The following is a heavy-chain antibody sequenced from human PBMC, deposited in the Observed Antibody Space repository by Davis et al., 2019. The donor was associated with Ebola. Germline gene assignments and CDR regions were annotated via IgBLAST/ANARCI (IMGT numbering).Heavy chain of an antibody. CDR1: GYTFTGYY. D-gene: IGHD6-19*01. CDR2: INPNSGGT. CDR3: ARDRLIAVAGTRSYYYYGMDV. V-gene: IGHV1-2*02. J-gene: IGHJ6*02. Sequence: ASVKVSCKASGYTFTGYYMHWVRQAPGQGLEWMGWINPNSGGTNYAQKFQGRVTMTRDTSTSTVYMELSSLRSEDTAVYYCARDRLIAVAGTRSYYYYGMDVWGQGTTVTVSS.